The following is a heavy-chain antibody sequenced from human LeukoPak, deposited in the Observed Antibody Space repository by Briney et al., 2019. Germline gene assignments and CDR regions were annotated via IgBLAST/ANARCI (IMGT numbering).Heavy chain of an antibody. J-gene: IGHJ4*02. CDR2: ISYDGSNK. V-gene: IGHV3-30*18. CDR3: AKVHDSSGYYYFDY. Sequence: GGSLRLSCAASGFTFSSYGMHWVRQAPGKGLEWVAVISYDGSNKYYADSVKGRFTISRDNSKHTLYLQMNSLRAEDTAVYYCAKVHDSSGYYYFDYWGQGTLVTVSS. D-gene: IGHD3-22*01. CDR1: GFTFSSYG.